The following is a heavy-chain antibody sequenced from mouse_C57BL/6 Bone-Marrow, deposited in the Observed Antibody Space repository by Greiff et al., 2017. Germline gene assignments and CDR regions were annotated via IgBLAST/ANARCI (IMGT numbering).Heavy chain of an antibody. J-gene: IGHJ1*03. CDR2: ISNLAYSI. Sequence: EVQVVESGGGLVQPGGSLKLSCAASGFTFSDYGMAWVRQAPRKGPEWVAFISNLAYSIYYADTVTGRFPISRENAKNTLYLEMSSLRSEDTAMYYCARFYFWYFDVWGTGTTVTVSS. CDR3: ARFYFWYFDV. CDR1: GFTFSDYG. V-gene: IGHV5-15*01. D-gene: IGHD2-3*01.